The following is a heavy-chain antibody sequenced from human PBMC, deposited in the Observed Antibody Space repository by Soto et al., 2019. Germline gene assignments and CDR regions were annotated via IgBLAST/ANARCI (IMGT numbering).Heavy chain of an antibody. CDR1: GYTFTSYY. CDR3: ARDRRIVVDPLPRYFDY. V-gene: IGHV1-46*01. J-gene: IGHJ4*02. CDR2: INPSGGST. D-gene: IGHD3-22*01. Sequence: ASVKVSCKASGYTFTSYYMHWVRQAPGQGLEWMGIINPSGGSTSYAQKFRGRVTMTRDTSTSTVYMELSSLRSEDTAVYYCARDRRIVVDPLPRYFDYWGQGTLVTVSS.